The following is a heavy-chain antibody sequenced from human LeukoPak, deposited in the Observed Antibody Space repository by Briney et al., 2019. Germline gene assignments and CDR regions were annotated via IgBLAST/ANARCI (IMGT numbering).Heavy chain of an antibody. D-gene: IGHD3-22*01. Sequence: GASVKVSCKASGYTGTSYGISWVRQAPGQGLEWMGWISAYNGNTNYAQKLQGRVTMTTDTSTSTAYMELRSLRSDDTAVYYCARGGSSYNDEHEEFDYWGQGTVVTVSS. CDR3: ARGGSSYNDEHEEFDY. V-gene: IGHV1-18*01. J-gene: IGHJ4*02. CDR2: ISAYNGNT. CDR1: GYTGTSYG.